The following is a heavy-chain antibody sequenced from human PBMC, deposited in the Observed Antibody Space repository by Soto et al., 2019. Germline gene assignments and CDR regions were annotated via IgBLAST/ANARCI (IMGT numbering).Heavy chain of an antibody. D-gene: IGHD3-3*01. CDR3: ARDQVFLSADDEYYFDY. CDR1: GFTFSSYA. V-gene: IGHV3-30-3*01. Sequence: GSLRLSCAASGFTFSSYAMHWVRQAPGKGLEWVAVISYDGSNKYYADSVKGRFTISRDNSKNTLYLQMNSLRAEDTAVYYCARDQVFLSADDEYYFDYWGQGTLVTVSS. CDR2: ISYDGSNK. J-gene: IGHJ4*02.